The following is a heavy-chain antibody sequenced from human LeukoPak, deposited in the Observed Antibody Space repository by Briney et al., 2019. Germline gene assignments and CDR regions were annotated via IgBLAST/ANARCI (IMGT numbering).Heavy chain of an antibody. D-gene: IGHD2-2*01. CDR2: IIPIFGTA. CDR3: ASGTAIDDLGYCSSTSCYDFDY. V-gene: IGHV1-69*05. Sequence: GSSVKVSCKASGGTFSSYAISWVRQAPGQGLEWMGGIIPIFGTANYAQKFQGRVTITTDESTSTAYMELSSLRSEDTAVYYCASGTAIDDLGYCSSTSCYDFDYWGQGTLVTVSS. CDR1: GGTFSSYA. J-gene: IGHJ4*02.